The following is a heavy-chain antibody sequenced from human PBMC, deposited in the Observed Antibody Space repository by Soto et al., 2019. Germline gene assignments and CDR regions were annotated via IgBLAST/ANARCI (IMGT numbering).Heavy chain of an antibody. D-gene: IGHD3-22*01. J-gene: IGHJ3*02. CDR3: ARDRNYYDSSGYPDAFDI. V-gene: IGHV3-21*01. Sequence: GGSLRLSCAASGFTFSSYSMNWVRQAPGKGLEWVSSISSSSSYIYYADSVKGRFTISRDNAKNSLYLQMNSLRAEDTAVYYCARDRNYYDSSGYPDAFDIWGQGTMVTVSS. CDR1: GFTFSSYS. CDR2: ISSSSSYI.